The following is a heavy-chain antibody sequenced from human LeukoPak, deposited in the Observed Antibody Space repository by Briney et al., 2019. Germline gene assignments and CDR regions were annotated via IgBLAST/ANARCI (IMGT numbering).Heavy chain of an antibody. CDR2: IYYGENT. CDR1: GGSISSGPYY. J-gene: IGHJ4*02. Sequence: SETLSLTCTVSGGSISSGPYYWGWIRQPPGKGLEWIGNIYYGENTYYNPSLKSRVTISIDTSKNQFSLKLSSVTAADTAVYYCARDQDYYDYWGQGTLVTVSS. CDR3: ARDQDYYDY. V-gene: IGHV4-39*02.